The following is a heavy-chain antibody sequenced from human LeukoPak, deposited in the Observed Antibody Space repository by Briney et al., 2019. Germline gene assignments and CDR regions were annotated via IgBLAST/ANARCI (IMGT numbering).Heavy chain of an antibody. CDR2: INPNSGGT. V-gene: IGHV1-2*02. D-gene: IGHD4-17*01. Sequence: ASVKVSCKASGYTFTGYYMHWVRQAPGQGLEWMGWINPNSGGTNYAQKFQGRVTMTRDTSISTAYMELSRLRSDDTAVYYCARVRRDYANYYYYYYMNVWGKGTTVTVSS. CDR3: ARVRRDYANYYYYYYMNV. CDR1: GYTFTGYY. J-gene: IGHJ6*03.